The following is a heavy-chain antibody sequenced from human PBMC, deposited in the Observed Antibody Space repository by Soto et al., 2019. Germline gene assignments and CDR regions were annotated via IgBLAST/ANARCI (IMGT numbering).Heavy chain of an antibody. D-gene: IGHD6-13*01. CDR2: IVTSSAYT. CDR3: GRLRASSWYMGGYLDY. CDR1: GFTFSDYY. Sequence: PGGSLRLSCEASGFTFSDYYMSWIRQAPGKGLEYVSYIVTSSAYTNYADSVKGRFTISRDNAKNSLFLEMNSLRAEDTAVYYCGRLRASSWYMGGYLDYWGQGTPVTVSS. V-gene: IGHV3-11*06. J-gene: IGHJ4*02.